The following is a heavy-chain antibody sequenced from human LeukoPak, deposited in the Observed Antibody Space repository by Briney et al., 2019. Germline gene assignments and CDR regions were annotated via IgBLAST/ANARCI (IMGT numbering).Heavy chain of an antibody. Sequence: SETLSLTCTVSGGSLSRHYWSWIRQPPGKGLEWIGHIYYSGSTNYNPSLKSRVTISVDTSRNQFSRKRSSGTAADTAVYYCASLAEYSRSWPFDYWGQGTLVTVSS. V-gene: IGHV4-59*11. CDR2: IYYSGST. CDR1: GGSLSRHY. CDR3: ASLAEYSRSWPFDY. D-gene: IGHD6-6*01. J-gene: IGHJ4*02.